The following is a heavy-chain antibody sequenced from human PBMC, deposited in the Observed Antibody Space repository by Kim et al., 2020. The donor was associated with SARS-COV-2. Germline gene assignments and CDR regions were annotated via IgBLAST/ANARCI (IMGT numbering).Heavy chain of an antibody. CDR2: GRH. V-gene: IGHV4-34*01. Sequence: GRHDDKPSLRSRVTISVETSKDQFSLKLSSVTAADTAVYYCAREYGDDLWGQGTLVTVSS. J-gene: IGHJ5*02. D-gene: IGHD4-17*01. CDR3: AREYGDDL.